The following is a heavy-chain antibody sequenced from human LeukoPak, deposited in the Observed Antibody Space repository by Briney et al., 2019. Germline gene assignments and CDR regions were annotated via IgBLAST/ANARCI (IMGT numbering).Heavy chain of an antibody. CDR3: ARDHPEVRGVHDY. D-gene: IGHD3-10*01. Sequence: LSGGSLRLSCAASGFPFSSYEMNWVRQAPGKGLEWVSYISSSGSTIYYADSVKGRFTISRDNAKNSLYLQMNSLRAEDTAVYYCARDHPEVRGVHDYWGQGTLVTVSS. CDR1: GFPFSSYE. V-gene: IGHV3-48*03. J-gene: IGHJ4*02. CDR2: ISSSGSTI.